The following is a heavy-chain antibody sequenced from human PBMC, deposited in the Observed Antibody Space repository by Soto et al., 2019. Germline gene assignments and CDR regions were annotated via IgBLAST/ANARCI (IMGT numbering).Heavy chain of an antibody. J-gene: IGHJ4*02. V-gene: IGHV1-69*01. Sequence: QEQLVQSGAEVRKPGSSVKVSCKASGGTFSSYAISWVRQAPGQGLEWMGGIIPIFGRPNYAQKFQGRVTITADDSTSSVYMELSSLRSEDTAVYYCARGRIKDSSAWFVRWVLDYWGQGTRVTVSS. CDR3: ARGRIKDSSAWFVRWVLDY. CDR1: GGTFSSYA. CDR2: IIPIFGRP. D-gene: IGHD6-19*01.